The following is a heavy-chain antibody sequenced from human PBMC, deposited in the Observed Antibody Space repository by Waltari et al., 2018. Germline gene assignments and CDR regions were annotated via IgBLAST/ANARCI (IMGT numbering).Heavy chain of an antibody. CDR3: ARVLWLPRGHIDY. CDR1: GFTFHSYP. Sequence: EVQLLESGGGLVQPGGPLRLSCAASGFTFHSYPMSWVRQAPGKGLEWVSAISVSGSDTYYADSVKGRFTVSRDNLKDTLFLQINRLRAEDTALYYCARVLWLPRGHIDYWGQGTLVTVSS. D-gene: IGHD6-19*01. J-gene: IGHJ4*02. CDR2: ISVSGSDT. V-gene: IGHV3-23*01.